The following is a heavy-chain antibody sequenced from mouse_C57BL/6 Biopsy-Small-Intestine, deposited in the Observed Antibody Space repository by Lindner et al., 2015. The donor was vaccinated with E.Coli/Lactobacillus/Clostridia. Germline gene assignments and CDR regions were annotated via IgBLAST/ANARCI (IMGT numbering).Heavy chain of an antibody. V-gene: IGHV1-53*01. CDR1: GYTFSHYC. CDR3: ARDRLKYVVSLCSH. Sequence: KASGYTFSHYCIHWVRQAPGQGLEWMGMINPSGGGTSYAQKFQGRVTMTRDASTSTVYMELSSLGSEDTAVYYCARDRLKYVVSLCSHWGQGTPVTVSS. CDR2: INPSGGGT. J-gene: IGHJ4*01. D-gene: IGHD6-2*01.